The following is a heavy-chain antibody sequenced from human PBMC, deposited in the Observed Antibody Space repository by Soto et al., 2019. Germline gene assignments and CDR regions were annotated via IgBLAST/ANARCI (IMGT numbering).Heavy chain of an antibody. CDR3: ARDSVTMIVVVAPQSYYYYGMDV. Sequence: EVQLEESGGGLVKPGGSLRLSCAASGFTFSSYSMNWVRQAPGKGLEWVSSISSSSSYIYYADSVKGRFTISRDNAKNSLYLQMNSLRAEDTAVYYCARDSVTMIVVVAPQSYYYYGMDVWGQGTTVTVSS. J-gene: IGHJ6*02. CDR2: ISSSSSYI. D-gene: IGHD3-22*01. CDR1: GFTFSSYS. V-gene: IGHV3-21*01.